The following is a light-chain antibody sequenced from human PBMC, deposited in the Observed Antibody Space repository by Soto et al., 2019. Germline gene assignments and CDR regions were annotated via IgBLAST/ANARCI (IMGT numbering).Light chain of an antibody. V-gene: IGLV2-14*03. CDR2: DVS. CDR3: SSYTSSSTLV. CDR1: SSDVGGYNY. Sequence: QSSLTQPASVSGSPGQSITISCTGTSSDVGGYNYVSWYQHHPGKAPKLMIYDVSNRPSWVSNRFSGSKSGNTASLTISGLQAEDEADYYCSSYTSSSTLVFGTGTKVTVL. J-gene: IGLJ1*01.